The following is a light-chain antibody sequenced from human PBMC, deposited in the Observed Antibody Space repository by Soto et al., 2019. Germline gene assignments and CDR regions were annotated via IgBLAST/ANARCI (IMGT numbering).Light chain of an antibody. J-gene: IGKJ3*01. V-gene: IGKV3-11*01. CDR3: QQRSNWPPEVT. CDR1: QSVSSS. CDR2: DAS. Sequence: EIVLTQSPDTLSLSPGERATLSCRASQSVSSSLAWYQQKPGQAPRLLLYDASNRATGIPARFSGSGSGTDFTLTISSREPEDVAVYDCQQRSNWPPEVTFGPGTKVDIK.